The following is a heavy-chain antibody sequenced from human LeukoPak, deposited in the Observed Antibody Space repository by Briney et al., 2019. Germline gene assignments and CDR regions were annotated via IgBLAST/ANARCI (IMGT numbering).Heavy chain of an antibody. CDR1: GYTFTSYA. J-gene: IGHJ5*02. D-gene: IGHD3-22*01. Sequence: GASVKVSCKASGYTFTSYAMNWVRQAPGQGLEWMGWINTNTGNPTYAQGFTGRFVFSLDTSVSTAYLQISSLKAEDTAVYYCAREGYYDSSGYYFPDNWFDPWGQGTLVTVSS. CDR2: INTNTGNP. CDR3: AREGYYDSSGYYFPDNWFDP. V-gene: IGHV7-4-1*02.